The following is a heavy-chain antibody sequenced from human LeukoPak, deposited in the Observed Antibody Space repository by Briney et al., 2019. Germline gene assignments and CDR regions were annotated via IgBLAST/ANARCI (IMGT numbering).Heavy chain of an antibody. CDR3: ARYPSVTDAFDI. CDR1: GVSISSGSYY. CDR2: IYTSGST. V-gene: IGHV4-61*02. Sequence: SETLSLTCTVSGVSISSGSYYWSWIRQPAGKGLEWIGRIYTSGSTNYNPSLKSRVTMSVDTSKNQFSLKLSSVTAADTAVYYCARYPSVTDAFDIWGQGTMVTVSS. J-gene: IGHJ3*02. D-gene: IGHD2-2*01.